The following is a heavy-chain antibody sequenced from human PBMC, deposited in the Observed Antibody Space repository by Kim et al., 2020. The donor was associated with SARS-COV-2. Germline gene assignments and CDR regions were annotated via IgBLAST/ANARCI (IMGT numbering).Heavy chain of an antibody. Sequence: SDTLSLTCAVYGGSFSGYYWSWIRQPPGKGLEWIGEINHSGSTNYNPSLKSRVTISVDTSKNQFSLKLSSVTAADTAVYYCARGGAAAGPEGLDYWGQGTLVTVSS. CDR1: GGSFSGYY. J-gene: IGHJ4*02. CDR2: INHSGST. CDR3: ARGGAAAGPEGLDY. V-gene: IGHV4-34*01. D-gene: IGHD6-13*01.